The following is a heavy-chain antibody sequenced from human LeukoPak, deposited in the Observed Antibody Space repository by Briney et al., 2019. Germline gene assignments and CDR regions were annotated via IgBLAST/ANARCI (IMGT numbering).Heavy chain of an antibody. V-gene: IGHV1-18*01. CDR3: ARDIGLTIAAPLDY. Sequence: ASVKVSCKASGYTFTSYGISWVRQAPGQGLEWMGWISAYNGNTNYAQKLQGRVTMTTDTSTSTAYMELRSLRSDDTAVYYCARDIGLTIAAPLDYWGQGTLVTVSS. CDR2: ISAYNGNT. CDR1: GYTFTSYG. D-gene: IGHD6-6*01. J-gene: IGHJ4*02.